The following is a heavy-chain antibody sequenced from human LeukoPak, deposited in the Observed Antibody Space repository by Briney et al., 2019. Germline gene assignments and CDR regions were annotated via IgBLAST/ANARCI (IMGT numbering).Heavy chain of an antibody. CDR2: ISSSGGNK. V-gene: IGHV3-11*01. CDR1: GFSFSDYF. J-gene: IGHJ5*02. D-gene: IGHD5-18*01. Sequence: GGSLRLSCAASGFSFSDYFMSWLRQAPGKGLEWVSYISSSGGNKYYADSVEGRFTISRDNAKNSLYLQMNSLRAEDTAVYYCAKDAPDTAMGWFDPWGQGTLVTVSS. CDR3: AKDAPDTAMGWFDP.